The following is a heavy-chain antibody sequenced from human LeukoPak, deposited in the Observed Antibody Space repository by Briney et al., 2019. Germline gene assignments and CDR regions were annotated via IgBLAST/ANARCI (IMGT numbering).Heavy chain of an antibody. CDR1: GFTFSNYW. CDR2: IKQDGSEN. V-gene: IGHV3-7*03. D-gene: IGHD2-15*01. Sequence: GGSLRLSCIGSGFTFSNYWMTWVRQAPGKGLEWLADIKQDGSENYYVGSVRGRFTISRDNAKNSLYLQMNSLRAEDTAVYYCSRARGYCSGGSCFPPDYWGQGTLVTVSS. J-gene: IGHJ4*02. CDR3: SRARGYCSGGSCFPPDY.